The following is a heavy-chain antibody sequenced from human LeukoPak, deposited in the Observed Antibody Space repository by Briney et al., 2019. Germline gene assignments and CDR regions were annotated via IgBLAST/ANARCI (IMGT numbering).Heavy chain of an antibody. CDR2: INYSGST. CDR3: AREDSSGYYEY. Sequence: SETLSLTCAVYGASFNGYCWSWIRQPPGKGLEWIGEINYSGSTNYNPSLKSRVTISVDTSKNQFSLKLSSVTAADTAVYYCAREDSSGYYEYWGQGTLVTVSS. CDR1: GASFNGYC. V-gene: IGHV4-34*01. J-gene: IGHJ4*02. D-gene: IGHD3-22*01.